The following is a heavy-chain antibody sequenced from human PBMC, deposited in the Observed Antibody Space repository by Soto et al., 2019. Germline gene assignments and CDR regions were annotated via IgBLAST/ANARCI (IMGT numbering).Heavy chain of an antibody. Sequence: GGSLRLSCAASGFTFSSYAMSWVRQAPGKGLEWVSAISGSGGSTYYADSVKGRFTISRDNSKNTLYLQLNSLRAVDTAVYYRARGQGRFDPWGQGTLVTVSS. J-gene: IGHJ5*02. CDR1: GFTFSSYA. CDR2: ISGSGGST. V-gene: IGHV3-23*01. CDR3: ARGQGRFDP.